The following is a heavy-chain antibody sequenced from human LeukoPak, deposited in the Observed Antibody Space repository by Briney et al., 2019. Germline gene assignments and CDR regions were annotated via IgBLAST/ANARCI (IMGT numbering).Heavy chain of an antibody. Sequence: ASVTVSFKASGYTFTSYGISWVRQAPGQGLEWMGWISAYNGNTNYAQKLQGRVTMTTDTSTSTAYMELRSLRSDDTAVYYCVYDTAMALWGQGTLVTVSS. CDR1: GYTFTSYG. CDR3: VYDTAMAL. D-gene: IGHD5-18*01. CDR2: ISAYNGNT. J-gene: IGHJ4*02. V-gene: IGHV1-18*01.